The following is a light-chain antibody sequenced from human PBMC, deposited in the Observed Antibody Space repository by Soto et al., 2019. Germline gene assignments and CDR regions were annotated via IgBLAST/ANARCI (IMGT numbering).Light chain of an antibody. CDR2: RND. V-gene: IGLV1-47*01. Sequence: QSVLTQPPSASGTPGQRVTVSRSGSSSNIGNNYVFWYQHLPGTAPKLLIYRNDQRPSGVSARFSGSKSGTSASLAISGLRSEDEADYYCAAWDDSLSGSYVFGPGTKLTVL. CDR3: AAWDDSLSGSYV. CDR1: SSNIGNNY. J-gene: IGLJ1*01.